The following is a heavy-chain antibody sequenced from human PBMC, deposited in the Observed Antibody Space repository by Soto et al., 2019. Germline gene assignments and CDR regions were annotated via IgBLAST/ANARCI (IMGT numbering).Heavy chain of an antibody. Sequence: QVQLVESGGGVVQPGRPLRLSCAASGFTFSNFAMHWFRQAPGKGLEWVAVMSFDGTTKFYADSVKGRFTVSRDNSQNALYLQVNSLRDEDTAVYYCAREGPEAFRSTSHFDYCGQGTLVTVSS. CDR2: MSFDGTTK. V-gene: IGHV3-30-3*01. CDR3: AREGPEAFRSTSHFDY. D-gene: IGHD1-26*01. CDR1: GFTFSNFA. J-gene: IGHJ4*02.